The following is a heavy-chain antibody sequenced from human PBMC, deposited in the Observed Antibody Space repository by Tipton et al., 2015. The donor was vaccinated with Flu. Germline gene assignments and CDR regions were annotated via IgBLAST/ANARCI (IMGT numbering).Heavy chain of an antibody. J-gene: IGHJ4*02. Sequence: TLSLTCDVSTGSVSGYYWSWIRQSPKRGLEWIGYIHYTGSTYYNPSLKSRVSMSVDTSKNQFSLKMTSLTAADTAVYYCARHFYDSSGYYWLDYWGQGLLVTVSS. V-gene: IGHV4-59*08. D-gene: IGHD3-22*01. CDR3: ARHFYDSSGYYWLDY. CDR1: TGSVSGYY. CDR2: IHYTGST.